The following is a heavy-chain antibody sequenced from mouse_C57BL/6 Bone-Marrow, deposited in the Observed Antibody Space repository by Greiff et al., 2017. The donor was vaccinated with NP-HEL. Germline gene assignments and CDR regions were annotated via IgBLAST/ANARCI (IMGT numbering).Heavy chain of an antibody. Sequence: EVKLVESGAELVKPGASVKLSCTASGFNIKDYYMHWVQQRTEQGLEWIGRIDPEDGETKYAQKFQGKATITADTTSNTAYLQLSSLTSEDTAVYYCTRTPYYYGSSYYLNYWGQGTTLTVSS. CDR3: TRTPYYYGSSYYLNY. J-gene: IGHJ2*01. V-gene: IGHV14-2*01. D-gene: IGHD1-1*01. CDR1: GFNIKDYY. CDR2: IDPEDGET.